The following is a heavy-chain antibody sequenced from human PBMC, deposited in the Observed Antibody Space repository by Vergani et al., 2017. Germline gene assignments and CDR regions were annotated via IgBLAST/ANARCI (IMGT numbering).Heavy chain of an antibody. Sequence: QLQLQESGPGLVKPSQTLSLTCTVSGGSISSGTYYWSWIRQPAGKGLEWIGRIYTSGSTNYNPSLKSRVTISVDTSKNQFSLKLSSVTAADTAVYYCARVTPSYYYDTSGYPNYWYFDLWGRGTLVTVSS. D-gene: IGHD3-22*01. J-gene: IGHJ2*01. CDR2: IYTSGST. CDR1: GGSISSGTYY. CDR3: ARVTPSYYYDTSGYPNYWYFDL. V-gene: IGHV4-61*02.